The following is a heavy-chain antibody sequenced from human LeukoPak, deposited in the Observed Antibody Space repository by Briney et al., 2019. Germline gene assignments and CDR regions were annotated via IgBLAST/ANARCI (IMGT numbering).Heavy chain of an antibody. D-gene: IGHD2-2*01. CDR2: ISSSGSTK. V-gene: IGHV3-48*03. CDR1: GFTFSSYE. J-gene: IGHJ4*02. Sequence: PGGSLRLSCAASGFTFSSYEMNWVRQAPGKGLEWVSYISSSGSTKYYADSVKGRFTISRDNAKNPLYLQMNSLRAEDTAVYYCARDEVKCSRTSCYSRVDYWGQGAQVTVSS. CDR3: ARDEVKCSRTSCYSRVDY.